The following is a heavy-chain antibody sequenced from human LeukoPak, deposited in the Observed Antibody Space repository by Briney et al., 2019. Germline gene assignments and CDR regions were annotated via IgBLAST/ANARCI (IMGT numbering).Heavy chain of an antibody. V-gene: IGHV5-51*01. Sequence: GESLKMSCKTSGYSFTNQWIAWVRQMPGKGLEWMGIVYPGDSDTRYSPSFQGQVTISVDKSISTAYLQWSSLKASDTAMYYCARNDDYGDYLDYWGQGTLVTVSS. CDR1: GYSFTNQW. CDR2: VYPGDSDT. J-gene: IGHJ4*02. CDR3: ARNDDYGDYLDY. D-gene: IGHD4-17*01.